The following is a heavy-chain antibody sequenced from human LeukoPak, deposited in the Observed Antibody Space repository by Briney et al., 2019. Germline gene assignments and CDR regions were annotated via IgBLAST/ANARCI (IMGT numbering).Heavy chain of an antibody. V-gene: IGHV3-48*03. Sequence: GGSLRLSCAASGFTFSSYEMNWARQAPGKGLEWVSYISSSGSTIYYADSVKGRFTISRDNAKNSLYLQMNSLRAEDTAVYYCAREGILTGYSDYWGQGTLVTVSS. CDR2: ISSSGSTI. J-gene: IGHJ4*02. CDR1: GFTFSSYE. CDR3: AREGILTGYSDY. D-gene: IGHD3-9*01.